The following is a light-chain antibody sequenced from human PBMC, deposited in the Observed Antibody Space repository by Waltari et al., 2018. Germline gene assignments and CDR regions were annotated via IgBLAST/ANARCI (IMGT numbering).Light chain of an antibody. CDR3: QQRSNWPPPP. CDR1: QNMYTY. Sequence: ELVQTQSPATRALPPGERATPSSRARQNMYTYLTWYQQKPGQAPRLLICDASCRATGIPARFSVSGSGTAFTLTISSLGPEGFEVYYCQQRSNWPPPPFGGGTTV. CDR2: DAS. J-gene: IGKJ4*01. V-gene: IGKV3-11*01.